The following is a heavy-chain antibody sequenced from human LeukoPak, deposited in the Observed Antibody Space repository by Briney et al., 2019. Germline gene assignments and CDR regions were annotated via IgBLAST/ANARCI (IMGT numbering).Heavy chain of an antibody. Sequence: GGSLRLSCAASGFTSDDYGITFDDYGMSWVRQAPGKGLEWVSGINWNGGSTGYADSVKGRFTISRDNAKNSLYLQMNSLRAEDTAVYYCARDYSSGWLFDLWGRGTLVTVSS. J-gene: IGHJ2*01. CDR2: INWNGGST. V-gene: IGHV3-20*04. CDR3: ARDYSSGWLFDL. CDR1: GFTSDDYGITFDDYG. D-gene: IGHD6-19*01.